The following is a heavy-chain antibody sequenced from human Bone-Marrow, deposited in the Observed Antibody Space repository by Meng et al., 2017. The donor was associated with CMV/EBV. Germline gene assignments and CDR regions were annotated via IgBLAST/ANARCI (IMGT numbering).Heavy chain of an antibody. D-gene: IGHD2-2*01. V-gene: IGHV1-69*02. CDR2: IIPILGIA. Sequence: SVKVSCKASGGTFSSYTISWVRQAPGQGLEWMGRIIPILGIANYAQKFQGRVTITADKSTSTAYMELSSLRSEDTAVYYCATRHCSSTSCPTEDWFDPWGQGTLVTGSS. J-gene: IGHJ5*02. CDR3: ATRHCSSTSCPTEDWFDP. CDR1: GGTFSSYT.